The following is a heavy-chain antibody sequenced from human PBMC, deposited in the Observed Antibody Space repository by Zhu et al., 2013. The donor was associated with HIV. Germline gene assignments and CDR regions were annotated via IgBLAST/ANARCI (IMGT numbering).Heavy chain of an antibody. V-gene: IGHV1-2*02. D-gene: IGHD3-16*01. CDR1: GYTFTGYY. CDR2: INPNNGVT. J-gene: IGHJ2*01. Sequence: QAQLVQSAAEVKEPGASVKVSCKASGYTFTGYYMHWVRQAPGQGLEWVGWINPNNGVTHYAQSFQGRVTLTRDTSITTVYMDLSRLRSDDTAIYYCARVHSGDLWNYWYFDLWG. CDR3: ARVHSGDLWNYWYFDL.